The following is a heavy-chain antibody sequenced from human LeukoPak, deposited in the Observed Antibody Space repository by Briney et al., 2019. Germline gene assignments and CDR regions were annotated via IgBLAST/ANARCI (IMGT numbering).Heavy chain of an antibody. D-gene: IGHD3-10*01. J-gene: IGHJ5*02. V-gene: IGHV3-23*01. Sequence: GGSLRLSCAASGFTLSSYAMSWVRQAPGKGLEWVSAISGSGGSTYYADSVKGRFTISRDNSKNTLYLQMNSLRAEDTAVYYCAKVGSRMVRGVINWFDPWGQGTLVTVSS. CDR1: GFTLSSYA. CDR2: ISGSGGST. CDR3: AKVGSRMVRGVINWFDP.